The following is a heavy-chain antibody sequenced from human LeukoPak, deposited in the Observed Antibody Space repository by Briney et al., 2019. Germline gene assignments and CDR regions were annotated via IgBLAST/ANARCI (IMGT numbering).Heavy chain of an antibody. CDR1: GFTFSSYR. J-gene: IGHJ4*02. D-gene: IGHD4-11*01. CDR2: ISSSSSYI. Sequence: GGSQRLSCAASGFTFSSYRMNWVRQAPGEGLEWVSFISSSSSYIDYADSVKGRFTISRDNAKNSLYLQMNSLRAEDTAVYYCVRDPYSNYFDYWGQGTLVTVSS. V-gene: IGHV3-21*01. CDR3: VRDPYSNYFDY.